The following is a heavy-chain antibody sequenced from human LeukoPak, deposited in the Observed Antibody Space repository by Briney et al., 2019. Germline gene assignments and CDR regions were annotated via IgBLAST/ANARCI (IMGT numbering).Heavy chain of an antibody. CDR3: ARDGRFPPEVLPRYFDY. D-gene: IGHD1-26*01. V-gene: IGHV4-4*07. CDR1: GGSTSSDY. Sequence: SETLSLTCTVSGGSTSSDYWSWIRQPDGKGLEWIGRIYTSGSTNYNPSLKSRVSMSVDTSTNQFSLKLSSVTAADTAVYYCARDGRFPPEVLPRYFDYWGQGTLVTVSS. J-gene: IGHJ4*02. CDR2: IYTSGST.